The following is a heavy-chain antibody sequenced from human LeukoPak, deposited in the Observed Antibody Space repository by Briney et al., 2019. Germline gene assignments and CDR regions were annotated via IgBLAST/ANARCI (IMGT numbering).Heavy chain of an antibody. CDR2: ITDSGGDT. CDR3: ARAPLWLYSGPDY. V-gene: IGHV3-23*01. Sequence: GGSLRLSCAASGFTFSSYAMSWVRQAPGKGLEWFSAITDSGGDTYHADSVKGRFTISRDNAKNTLYLQMNSLRAEDTAVYYCARAPLWLYSGPDYWGRGTLVTVSS. CDR1: GFTFSSYA. J-gene: IGHJ4*02. D-gene: IGHD5-18*01.